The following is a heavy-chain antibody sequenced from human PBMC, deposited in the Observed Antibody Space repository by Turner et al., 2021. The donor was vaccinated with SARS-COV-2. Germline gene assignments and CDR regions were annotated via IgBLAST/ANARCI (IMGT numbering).Heavy chain of an antibody. CDR3: TTYCVISHSASDV. V-gene: IGHV3-72*01. J-gene: IGHJ6*02. CDR1: GFAFTDYY. D-gene: IGHD1-26*01. Sequence: EVQLVEYGGGVVQPAGSLRLYCSTSGFAFTDYYMDWVRQAPGKGLEWVGRTRSKTYRYTTEYAASVKGRFIISRDDSRNSLHLQMSSLKTEDTSVYYCTTYCVISHSASDVWGQGATVTVSS. CDR2: TRSKTYRYTT.